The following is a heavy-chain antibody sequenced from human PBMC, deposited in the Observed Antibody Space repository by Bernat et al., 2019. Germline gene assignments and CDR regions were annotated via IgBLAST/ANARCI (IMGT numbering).Heavy chain of an antibody. D-gene: IGHD6-13*01. CDR3: AKVAIAAADYYYGMDV. J-gene: IGHJ6*02. CDR1: GFTFSSYA. V-gene: IGHV3-23*01. CDR2: ISGSGGST. Sequence: EVQLLESGGGLVQPGGSLRLSCAASGFTFSSYAMSWVRQAPGKGLEWVSAISGSGGSTYYADSVKGRFTISRDNSKNTLYLQMNSLRAEDTAVYYCAKVAIAAADYYYGMDVWGQGTTVTVSS.